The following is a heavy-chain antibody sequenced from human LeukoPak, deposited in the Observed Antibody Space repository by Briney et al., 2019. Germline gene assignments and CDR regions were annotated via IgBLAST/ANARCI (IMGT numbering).Heavy chain of an antibody. Sequence: SDTLSLTRAVSGYSISSSNWWGWIRQPPGKGLEWIGYIFYSGSAYYNPSLKSRVTMSIDTSKNQFSLKLNSVTAVDTAVYYCARTALDTTTYFHYWGQGTLVTVSS. CDR3: ARTALDTTTYFHY. V-gene: IGHV4-28*01. D-gene: IGHD5-18*01. CDR2: IFYSGSA. J-gene: IGHJ4*02. CDR1: GYSISSSNW.